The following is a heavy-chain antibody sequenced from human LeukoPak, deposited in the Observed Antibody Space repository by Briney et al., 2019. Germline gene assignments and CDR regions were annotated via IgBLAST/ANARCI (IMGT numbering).Heavy chain of an antibody. CDR3: ARGGGATDHFDY. CDR2: ISGSDGNT. V-gene: IGHV3-23*01. CDR1: GFIFHSYA. D-gene: IGHD1-26*01. Sequence: GGSLRLSCAASGFIFHSYAMSWVRQAPGQELEWVSTISGSDGNTYYADSVKGRFTISRDNSQNTLYLQMNSLRAEDTAVYYCARGGGATDHFDYWGQGTLVTVSS. J-gene: IGHJ4*02.